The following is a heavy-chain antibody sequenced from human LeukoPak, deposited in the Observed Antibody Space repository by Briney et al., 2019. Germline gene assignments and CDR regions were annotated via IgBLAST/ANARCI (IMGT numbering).Heavy chain of an antibody. J-gene: IGHJ4*02. Sequence: ASVKVCCKASGYTFTGCYMHWVRQAPGQGLVWMGWINPNSGGTNYAQKFQGRVTMTRDTSTSTVYMELSSLRSEDTAVYYCARGPYDYGDYRRTDFDYWGQGTLVTVSS. CDR3: ARGPYDYGDYRRTDFDY. D-gene: IGHD4-17*01. CDR1: GYTFTGCY. CDR2: INPNSGGT. V-gene: IGHV1-2*02.